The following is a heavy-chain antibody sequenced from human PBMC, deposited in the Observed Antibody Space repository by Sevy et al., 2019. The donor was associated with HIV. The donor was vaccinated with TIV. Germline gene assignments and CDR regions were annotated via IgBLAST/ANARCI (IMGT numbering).Heavy chain of an antibody. D-gene: IGHD1-26*01. CDR2: ITVTGTYI. V-gene: IGHV3-21*01. CDR3: ARDPSELWVFDY. CDR1: GFTFSSYN. J-gene: IGHJ4*02. Sequence: GGSLRLSCAASGFTFSSYNMNWVRQAPGKGLEWVSSITVTGTYIYYADSLKGRFTISRDNAKNSLYLQMNSLRAEDTAVYYCARDPSELWVFDYWGQGTLVTVSS.